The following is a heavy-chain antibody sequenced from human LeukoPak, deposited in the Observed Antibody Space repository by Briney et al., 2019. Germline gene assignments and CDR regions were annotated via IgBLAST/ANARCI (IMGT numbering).Heavy chain of an antibody. J-gene: IGHJ4*02. D-gene: IGHD3-10*01. CDR3: AKDITLPVYYFDY. Sequence: GGSPRLSCAASGFTFSSYAMSWVRQAPGKGLEWVSAISGSGGSTYYADSVKGRFTISRDNSKNTLYLQMNSLRAEDTAVYYCAKDITLPVYYFDYWGQGTLVTVSS. CDR2: ISGSGGST. CDR1: GFTFSSYA. V-gene: IGHV3-23*01.